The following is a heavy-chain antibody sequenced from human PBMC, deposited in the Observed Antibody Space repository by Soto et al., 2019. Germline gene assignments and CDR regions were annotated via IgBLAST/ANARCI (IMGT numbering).Heavy chain of an antibody. CDR1: GFTFGDSY. CDR2: ISPGSRYP. J-gene: IGHJ4*02. D-gene: IGHD2-15*01. V-gene: IGHV3-11*06. CDR3: AKDQASGQGSFDS. Sequence: GGSLRLSCAGSGFTFGDSYMSWIRQAPGKGLEWLSYISPGSRYPAYADSVKGRFTISRDNAKRSLYLQMMSLTAEDTAVYYCAKDQASGQGSFDSWGQGTLVTVSS.